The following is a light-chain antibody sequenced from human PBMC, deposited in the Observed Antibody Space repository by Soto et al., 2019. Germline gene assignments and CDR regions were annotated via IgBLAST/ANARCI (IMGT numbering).Light chain of an antibody. CDR1: SSDVGAYKY. Sequence: QSALTQPPSASGSPGQSVTISCTGTSSDVGAYKYVSWYQQYPGKAPKLMIYEVTKRPSGVPDRFSGSKSGNTAPLTVAGPPAEDEDDYYCTSYVGNDIWVFGGGTKVTVL. V-gene: IGLV2-8*01. CDR2: EVT. CDR3: TSYVGNDIWV. J-gene: IGLJ3*02.